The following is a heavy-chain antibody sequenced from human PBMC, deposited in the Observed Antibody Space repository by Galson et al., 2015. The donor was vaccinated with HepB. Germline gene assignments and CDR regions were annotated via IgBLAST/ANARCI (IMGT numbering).Heavy chain of an antibody. CDR1: GGTFSSYA. Sequence: SVKVSCKASGGTFSSYAISWVRQAPGQGLEWMGGIITIFGTANYAQKFQGRVTITADESTSTAYMELSSLRSEDTAVYYCARDTVGSSGWYNNWFDPWGQGTLVTVSS. D-gene: IGHD6-19*01. J-gene: IGHJ5*02. CDR2: IITIFGTA. CDR3: ARDTVGSSGWYNNWFDP. V-gene: IGHV1-69*13.